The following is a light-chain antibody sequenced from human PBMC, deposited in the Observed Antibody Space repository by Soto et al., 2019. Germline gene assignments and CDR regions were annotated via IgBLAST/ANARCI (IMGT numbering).Light chain of an antibody. V-gene: IGKV1-5*01. J-gene: IGKJ1*01. CDR2: DAS. CDR3: QQYNNYSWT. Sequence: DIQMTPSPSTLSGCVGDRVIITCRASQSISRWLAWYQQKPGKAPKLLIYDASSLKSGVPSRFSGGGYVTEFTLTIESQKPDDFASYYCQQYNNYSWTFGQGTNVDVK. CDR1: QSISRW.